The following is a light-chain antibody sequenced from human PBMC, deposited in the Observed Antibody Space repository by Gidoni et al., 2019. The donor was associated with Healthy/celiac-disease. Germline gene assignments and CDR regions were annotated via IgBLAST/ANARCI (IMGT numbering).Light chain of an antibody. Sequence: DIVMTQSPDSLAVSLDERATINCKSSQSVLYSSNNKNYLAWYQQKPGQPPKLLIYWASTQESGVPDRFSGSGSGTDFTLTISSLQAEDVAVYYCQQYYSTPPWTFGQGTKVEIK. CDR2: WAS. J-gene: IGKJ1*01. V-gene: IGKV4-1*01. CDR3: QQYYSTPPWT. CDR1: QSVLYSSNNKNY.